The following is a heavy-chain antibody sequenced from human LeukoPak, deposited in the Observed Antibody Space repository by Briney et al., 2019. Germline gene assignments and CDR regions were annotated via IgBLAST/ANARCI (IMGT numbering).Heavy chain of an antibody. D-gene: IGHD3-10*01. CDR1: GGSISSSSYY. CDR3: ARLENYGSGIYYYYGMDV. CDR2: IYYSGST. J-gene: IGHJ6*02. V-gene: IGHV4-39*01. Sequence: SETLSLTCTVSGGSISSSSYYWGWIRQPPGKGLEWIGSIYYSGSTYYNPSLKSRVTISVDTSKNQFSLKLSSVTAADTAVCYCARLENYGSGIYYYYGMDVWGQGTTVTVSS.